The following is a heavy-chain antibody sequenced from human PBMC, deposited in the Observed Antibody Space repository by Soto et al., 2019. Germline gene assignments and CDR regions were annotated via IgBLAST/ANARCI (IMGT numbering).Heavy chain of an antibody. D-gene: IGHD3-10*01. Sequence: QVQLVESGGDLVKPGGSLRLSCAASGFTFTDYYMSWLRQAPGQGLQWLSYLSGSTDYLNYADSVKGRFTISRDNAKNVLYLQMTSLRADDTAVYYCARDLGLSSSNYFDFWGQGTLVTVSS. CDR2: LSGSTDYL. J-gene: IGHJ4*02. CDR1: GFTFTDYY. V-gene: IGHV3-11*05. CDR3: ARDLGLSSSNYFDF.